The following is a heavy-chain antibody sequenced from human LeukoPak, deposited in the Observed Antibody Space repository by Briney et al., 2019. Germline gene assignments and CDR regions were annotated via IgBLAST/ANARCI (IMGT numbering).Heavy chain of an antibody. V-gene: IGHV1-18*01. D-gene: IGHD3-16*02. CDR3: ARVGRIMITFGGVIVQPAGPFGI. CDR1: GYTFTRYG. J-gene: IGHJ3*02. CDR2: ISAYNGNT. Sequence: GASVKVSCKASGYTFTRYGIIWVRQAPGQGLEWMGWISAYNGNTNYAQKLQGRVTMTTDTSTSTAYMELRSLRSDDTAVYYCARVGRIMITFGGVIVQPAGPFGIWGQGTMVTVSS.